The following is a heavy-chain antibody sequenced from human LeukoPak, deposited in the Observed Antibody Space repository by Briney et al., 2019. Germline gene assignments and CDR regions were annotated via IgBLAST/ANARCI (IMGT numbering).Heavy chain of an antibody. Sequence: ASVKVSCKASGYTFTGYYMHWVRQAPGQGLEWMGRINPNSGGTNYAQKFQARVTMTRNTSISTAYMDLSSLRSEDTAVYYCARGWYYYDRTGYYSPAFDIWGRGTMVTVSS. J-gene: IGHJ3*02. CDR3: ARGWYYYDRTGYYSPAFDI. V-gene: IGHV1-2*06. CDR1: GYTFTGYY. CDR2: INPNSGGT. D-gene: IGHD3-22*01.